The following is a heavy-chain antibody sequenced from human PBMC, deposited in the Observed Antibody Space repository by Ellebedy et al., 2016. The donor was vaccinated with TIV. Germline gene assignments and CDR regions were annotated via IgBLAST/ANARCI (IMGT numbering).Heavy chain of an antibody. CDR2: ITSVSSAT. D-gene: IGHD6-19*01. J-gene: IGHJ4*02. CDR3: ARVVAGLVGGDY. Sequence: PGGSLRLSCADSGFTFSTYPMMWVRQAPGKGLEFVSYITSVSSATRYADSVKGRFTISRDNAKNSLYLQMNSLRDEDTAVYYCARVVAGLVGGDYWGQGTLVTVSS. V-gene: IGHV3-48*02. CDR1: GFTFSTYP.